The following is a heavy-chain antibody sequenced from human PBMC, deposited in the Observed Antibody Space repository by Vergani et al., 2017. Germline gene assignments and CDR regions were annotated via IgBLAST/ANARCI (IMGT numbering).Heavy chain of an antibody. V-gene: IGHV3-23*01. D-gene: IGHD2-2*01. CDR2: ISGSGGST. Sequence: EVQLLESGGGLVQPGGSLRLFCAASGFTFSSYAISWVRQAPGKGLEWVSAISGSGGSTYYADSVKGRFTISRDNSKNTLYLQMNRLRAEDTAVYYCAKPVVATNRPTNWFDPWGQGTLVTVSS. CDR1: GFTFSSYA. CDR3: AKPVVATNRPTNWFDP. J-gene: IGHJ5*02.